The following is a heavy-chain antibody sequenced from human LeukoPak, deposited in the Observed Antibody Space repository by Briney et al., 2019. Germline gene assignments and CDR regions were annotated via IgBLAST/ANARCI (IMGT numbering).Heavy chain of an antibody. V-gene: IGHV3-23*05. CDR2: IYTNGRDT. CDR3: AHLVWEYVGGLDV. D-gene: IGHD1-26*01. Sequence: GGSLILSCVASGFTFRSYGMNWVRQAPGKGLEWVSGIYTNGRDTRYADSVKGRFTISRDNSKNTLYLQMHSLRVEDTAVYYCAHLVWEYVGGLDVWGQGTTVTVSS. J-gene: IGHJ6*02. CDR1: GFTFRSYG.